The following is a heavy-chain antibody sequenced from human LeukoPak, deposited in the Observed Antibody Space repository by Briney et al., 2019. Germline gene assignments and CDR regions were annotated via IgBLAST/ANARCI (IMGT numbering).Heavy chain of an antibody. D-gene: IGHD3-22*01. Sequence: GASVKVSCKASGYSFTPYDINWVRQAAGQGLEGMGWMRPKKSDTGYARKFQDRGTLTWNISTDTTYMELNSLTAEDTAVYFCAGGPPEDTSSGYWGQGTLVTVSS. CDR2: MRPKKSDT. J-gene: IGHJ4*02. V-gene: IGHV1-8*01. CDR1: GYSFTPYD. CDR3: AGGPPEDTSSGY.